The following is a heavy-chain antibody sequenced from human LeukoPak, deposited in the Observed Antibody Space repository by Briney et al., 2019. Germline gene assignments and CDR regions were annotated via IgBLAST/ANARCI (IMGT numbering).Heavy chain of an antibody. CDR3: AKGRMRYSSSLSDYAFDI. CDR2: ISYDGSNK. J-gene: IGHJ3*02. Sequence: GRSLRLSCAASGFTFSSYGMHWVRQAPGKGLEWVAVISYDGSNKYYADSVKGRFTISRDNSKNTLYLQMNSLRAEDTAVYYCAKGRMRYSSSLSDYAFDIWGQGTMVTVSS. D-gene: IGHD6-13*01. V-gene: IGHV3-30*18. CDR1: GFTFSSYG.